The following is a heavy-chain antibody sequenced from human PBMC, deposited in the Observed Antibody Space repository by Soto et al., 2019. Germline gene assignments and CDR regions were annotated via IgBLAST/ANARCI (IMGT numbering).Heavy chain of an antibody. CDR3: ARLLDGYIDY. CDR2: IYPADSDT. J-gene: IGHJ4*02. Sequence: GESLKISCKGSGYRFTNNWIGWVRQMPGKGLEWMGIIYPADSDTTYSPSFQGQVTISADKSISTTYLQWSSLKASDTAMYYCARLLDGYIDYWGQGTRVTVSS. V-gene: IGHV5-51*01. CDR1: GYRFTNNW.